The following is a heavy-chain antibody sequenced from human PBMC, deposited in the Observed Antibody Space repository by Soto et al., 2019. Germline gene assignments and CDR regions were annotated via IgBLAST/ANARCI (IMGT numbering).Heavy chain of an antibody. CDR3: AKDPAGYYPYFDY. V-gene: IGHV3-74*01. CDR1: GFTFSSYW. D-gene: IGHD1-26*01. J-gene: IGHJ4*02. CDR2: INSDGSST. Sequence: HPGGSLRLSCAASGFTFSSYWMHWVRQAPGKGLVWVSRINSDGSSTSYADSVKGRFTISRDNSKNTLYLQMISLRAEDTAVYYCAKDPAGYYPYFDYWGQGTLVTVSS.